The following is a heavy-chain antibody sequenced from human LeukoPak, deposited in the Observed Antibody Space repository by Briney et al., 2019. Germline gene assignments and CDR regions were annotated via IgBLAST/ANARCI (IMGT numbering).Heavy chain of an antibody. D-gene: IGHD2-2*01. J-gene: IGHJ6*02. CDR2: ISAYNGNT. CDR1: GYTFTSYE. Sequence: ASVKVSCKASGYTFTSYEINWVRQATGQGLEWMGWISAYNGNTNYAQKLQGRVTMTTDTSTSTAYMELRSLRSDDTAVYYCARLSVDIVVVPAASGTYYYYYGMDVWGQGTLVTVSS. CDR3: ARLSVDIVVVPAASGTYYYYYGMDV. V-gene: IGHV1-18*01.